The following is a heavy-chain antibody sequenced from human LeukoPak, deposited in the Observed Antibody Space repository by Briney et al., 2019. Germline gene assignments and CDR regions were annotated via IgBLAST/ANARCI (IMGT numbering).Heavy chain of an antibody. CDR2: IKQDGSKK. Sequence: GGSLRLSCAASGFTFSSYWMSWVGQAQGKGRGGVANIKQDGSKKYYVDSVKGRFTISRDNSKNTLYLQMNSLRAEDTAVYYCARLPIDLSGYYDYWGQGTLVTVSS. J-gene: IGHJ4*02. D-gene: IGHD3-22*01. CDR1: GFTFSSYW. CDR3: ARLPIDLSGYYDY. V-gene: IGHV3-7*01.